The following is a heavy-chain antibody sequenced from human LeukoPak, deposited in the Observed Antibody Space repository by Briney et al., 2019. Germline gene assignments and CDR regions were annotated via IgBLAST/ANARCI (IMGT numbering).Heavy chain of an antibody. CDR1: GGSISSYY. V-gene: IGHV4-59*08. D-gene: IGHD6-19*01. CDR3: ARWDSGWHYFDY. Sequence: SETLSLNCTVSGGSISSYYWSWIRQPPGKGLEWIGSIYHSGSTYYNPSLKSRVTISVDTSKNQFSLKLSSVTAADTAVYYCARWDSGWHYFDYWGQGTLVTVSS. J-gene: IGHJ4*02. CDR2: IYHSGST.